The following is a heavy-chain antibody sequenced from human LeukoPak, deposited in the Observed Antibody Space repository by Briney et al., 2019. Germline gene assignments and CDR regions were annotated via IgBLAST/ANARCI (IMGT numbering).Heavy chain of an antibody. CDR1: GFTFSSYA. J-gene: IGHJ4*02. D-gene: IGHD5-12*01. V-gene: IGHV3-23*01. CDR3: AKSAHVGTTLLDY. Sequence: GGSLGLSCAASGFTFSSYAMTWVRQAPGKGLEWVSAISGSGDGTFNADSVKGRFTISRDNSKNTLNLQMNSLRAEDTAVYYCAKSAHVGTTLLDYWGQGTLVTVSS. CDR2: ISGSGDGT.